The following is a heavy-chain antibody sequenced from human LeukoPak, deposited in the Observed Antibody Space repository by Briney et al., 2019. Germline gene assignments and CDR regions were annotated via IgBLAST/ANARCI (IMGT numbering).Heavy chain of an antibody. CDR1: GGSISSYY. J-gene: IGHJ4*02. V-gene: IGHV4-59*08. Sequence: SETLSLTCTVSGGSISSYYWSWIRQPPGKGLEWIGYIYYSGSTNYNPSLKSRVTISVDTSKNQFSLKLSSVTAADTAVYYCARHGPPAYYDILTGYYGVPYYFDYWGQGTLVTVSS. CDR3: ARHGPPAYYDILTGYYGVPYYFDY. CDR2: IYYSGST. D-gene: IGHD3-9*01.